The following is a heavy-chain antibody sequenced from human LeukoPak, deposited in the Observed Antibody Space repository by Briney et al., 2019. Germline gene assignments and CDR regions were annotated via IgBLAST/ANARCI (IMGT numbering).Heavy chain of an antibody. CDR2: ISGSGGST. Sequence: PGGSLRLSCAASGFTFSSYAMSWVRQAPGKGLEWVPAISGSGGSTYYADSVKGRFTISRDNSKNTLYLQMNSLRAEDTAVYYCAKDSLQRGYSYGYSLYYGMDVWGQGTTVTVSS. CDR3: AKDSLQRGYSYGYSLYYGMDV. J-gene: IGHJ6*02. V-gene: IGHV3-23*01. D-gene: IGHD5-18*01. CDR1: GFTFSSYA.